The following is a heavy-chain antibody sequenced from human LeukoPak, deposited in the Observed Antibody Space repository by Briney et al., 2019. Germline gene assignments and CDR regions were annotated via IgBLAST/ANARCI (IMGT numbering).Heavy chain of an antibody. CDR1: GYSFTSYW. D-gene: IGHD3-10*01. CDR2: IYPCDSDT. J-gene: IGHJ4*02. CDR3: ARSITMVRGVIIAQYYFDY. Sequence: GESLKISCKGSGYSFTSYWIGWVRQMPGKGLEWMGIIYPCDSDTRYSPSFQGQVTISADKSISTAYLQWSSLKASDTAMYYCARSITMVRGVIIAQYYFDYWGQGTMVTVSS. V-gene: IGHV5-51*01.